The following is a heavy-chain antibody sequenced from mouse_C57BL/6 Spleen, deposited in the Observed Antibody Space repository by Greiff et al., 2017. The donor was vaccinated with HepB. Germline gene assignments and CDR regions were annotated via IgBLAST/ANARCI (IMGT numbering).Heavy chain of an antibody. V-gene: IGHV3-6*01. CDR3: ARDHYGTPYAMDY. J-gene: IGHJ4*01. Sequence: VQLQQSGPGLVKPSQSLSLTCSVTGYSITSGYYWNWIRQFPGNKLEWMGYISYDGSNNYNPSLKNRISITRDTSKNQFFLKLNSVTTEDTATYYCARDHYGTPYAMDYWGQGTSVTVSS. D-gene: IGHD1-1*01. CDR1: GYSITSGYY. CDR2: ISYDGSN.